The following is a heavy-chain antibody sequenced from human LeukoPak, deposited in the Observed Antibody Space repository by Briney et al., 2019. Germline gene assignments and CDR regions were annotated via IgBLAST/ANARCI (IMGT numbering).Heavy chain of an antibody. CDR3: ARDVSHRLFYDSSGYYILFDY. J-gene: IGHJ4*02. CDR1: GYMFSSYG. CDR2: ISANNGNA. Sequence: ASVKVSCKASGYMFSSYGISWVRQAPGQGLEWMGWISANNGNANYAQKLQGRVTMTRDTSTSTAYMELRSLRSDDTAVYYCARDVSHRLFYDSSGYYILFDYWAREPWSPSPQ. D-gene: IGHD3-22*01. V-gene: IGHV1-18*01.